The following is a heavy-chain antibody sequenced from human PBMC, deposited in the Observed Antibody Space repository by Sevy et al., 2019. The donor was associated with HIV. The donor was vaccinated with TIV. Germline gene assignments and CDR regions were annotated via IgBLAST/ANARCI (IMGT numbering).Heavy chain of an antibody. D-gene: IGHD5-12*01. CDR2: IAKYGSNE. V-gene: IGHV3-30*03. CDR1: GFTFSSYG. Sequence: GGSLRLSCAASGFTFSSYGMHWFRQAPGKGLEWVAAIAKYGSNELYGESVTGRFTISRDNSKNTLYLQMSSLKDEDTTAYYCSRETGMTTINYGIDVWGQGTTVTVSS. J-gene: IGHJ6*02. CDR3: SRETGMTTINYGIDV.